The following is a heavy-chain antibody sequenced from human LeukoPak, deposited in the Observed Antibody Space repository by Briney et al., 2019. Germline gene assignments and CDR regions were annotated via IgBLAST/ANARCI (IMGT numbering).Heavy chain of an antibody. V-gene: IGHV1-8*02. CDR3: AKTDYDILTGVTIGMDV. CDR2: MNPNSGNT. CDR1: GYTFTGYY. J-gene: IGHJ6*02. Sequence: GASVKVSCKASGYTFTGYYMHWVRQAPGQGLEWMGWMNPNSGNTGYAQKFQGRVTMTRNTSISTAYMELSSLRSEDTAVYYCAKTDYDILTGVTIGMDVWGQGTTVTVSS. D-gene: IGHD3-9*01.